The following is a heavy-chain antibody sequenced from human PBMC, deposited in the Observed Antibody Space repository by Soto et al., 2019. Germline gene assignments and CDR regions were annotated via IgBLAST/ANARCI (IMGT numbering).Heavy chain of an antibody. V-gene: IGHV1-2*02. CDR1: GYTFTGYY. D-gene: IGHD1-26*01. Sequence: ASVKVSCKASGYTFTGYYMHWVRQAPGQGLEWMGWIDPNSGGTNYAQKFQGRVTMTRDTSISTAYMELGRLRSDDTAVYYCARVLGPLYSFSLDYWGQGTLVTVSS. J-gene: IGHJ4*02. CDR2: IDPNSGGT. CDR3: ARVLGPLYSFSLDY.